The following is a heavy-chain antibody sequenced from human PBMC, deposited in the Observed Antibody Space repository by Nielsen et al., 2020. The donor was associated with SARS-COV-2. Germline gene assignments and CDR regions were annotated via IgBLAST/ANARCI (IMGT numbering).Heavy chain of an antibody. CDR1: GFTFDDYT. CDR2: ISWDGGST. J-gene: IGHJ1*01. D-gene: IGHD6-13*01. V-gene: IGHV3-43*01. CDR3: AKDYIAAAGVGYFQH. Sequence: GGSLRLSCAASGFTFDDYTMHWVRQAPGKGLEWVSLISWDGGSTYYADSVKGRFTISRDNSKNSLYLQMNSLRTEDTALYYCAKDYIAAAGVGYFQHWGQGTLVTVSS.